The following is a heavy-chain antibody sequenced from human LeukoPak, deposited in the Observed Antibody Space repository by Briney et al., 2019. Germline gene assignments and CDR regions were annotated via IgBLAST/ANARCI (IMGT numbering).Heavy chain of an antibody. Sequence: SETLSLTCAVYGGSFSGYYRSWIRQPPGKGLEWIGEINHSGSTNYNPSLKSRVTISVDTSKNQFSLKLSSVTAADTAVYYCARQPDTAMAYLHYYMDVWGKGTTVTISS. CDR1: GGSFSGYY. CDR3: ARQPDTAMAYLHYYMDV. V-gene: IGHV4-34*01. D-gene: IGHD5-18*01. J-gene: IGHJ6*03. CDR2: INHSGST.